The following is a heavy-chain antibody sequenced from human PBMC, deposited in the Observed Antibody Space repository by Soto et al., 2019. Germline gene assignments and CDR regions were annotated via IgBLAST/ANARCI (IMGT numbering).Heavy chain of an antibody. Sequence: ASVKVSCKASGGTFSSYAISWVRQAPGQGLDWIGGIIHIFGTANYAQKFKGRVTITADESTSTAYMELSSLRSEDKAVYYCARGLGADTAMVSHYYYGMDVWG. J-gene: IGHJ6*02. D-gene: IGHD5-18*01. V-gene: IGHV1-69*13. CDR3: ARGLGADTAMVSHYYYGMDV. CDR2: IIHIFGTA. CDR1: GGTFSSYA.